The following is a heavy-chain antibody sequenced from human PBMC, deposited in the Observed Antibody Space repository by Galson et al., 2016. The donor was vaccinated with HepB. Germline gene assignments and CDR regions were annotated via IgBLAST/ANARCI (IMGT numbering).Heavy chain of an antibody. D-gene: IGHD6-13*01. V-gene: IGHV4-34*01. CDR3: ARGEISSWSLRLGY. CDR2: INHSGST. J-gene: IGHJ4*02. Sequence: SETLSLTCAVYGESFSGYNWSWIRQPPGKGLEWIGEINHSGSTNYTPSLKSRVTISVDTSKNQFSLKLSSVTAADTAVYYCARGEISSWSLRLGYWGQGTLVTVSS. CDR1: GESFSGYN.